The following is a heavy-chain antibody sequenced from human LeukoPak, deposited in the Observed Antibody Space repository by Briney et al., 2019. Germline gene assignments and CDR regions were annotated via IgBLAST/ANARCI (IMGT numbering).Heavy chain of an antibody. CDR3: AREIAARRDYFDY. CDR1: GFSFSSYA. V-gene: IGHV3-30-3*01. D-gene: IGHD6-6*01. Sequence: GRSLRLSCAAAGFSFSSYAMHWVRQAPGKGLEWVAVISYNGGNIYYADSVKGRFTISRDNSKNTLYLQMNSLRVEDTAVYYCAREIAARRDYFDYWGQGTLVTVSS. J-gene: IGHJ4*02. CDR2: ISYNGGNI.